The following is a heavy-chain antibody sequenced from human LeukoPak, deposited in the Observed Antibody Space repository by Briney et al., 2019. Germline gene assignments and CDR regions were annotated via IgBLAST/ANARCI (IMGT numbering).Heavy chain of an antibody. Sequence: GGSLRLSCAASGFTFSSYSMNWVRQAPGKGLEWVSSISSSSSYIYYADSVKGRFTISRDNAKNSLYLQMNSLRAEDTAVYYFARDYCSSTSCHLGYYYYGMDVWGQGTTVTVSS. CDR3: ARDYCSSTSCHLGYYYYGMDV. J-gene: IGHJ6*02. CDR2: ISSSSSYI. CDR1: GFTFSSYS. V-gene: IGHV3-21*01. D-gene: IGHD2-2*01.